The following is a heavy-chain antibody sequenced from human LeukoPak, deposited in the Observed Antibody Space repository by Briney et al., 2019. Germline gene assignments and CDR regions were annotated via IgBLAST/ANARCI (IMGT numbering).Heavy chain of an antibody. CDR3: ARFGDTWIQLWSYFDY. CDR1: GGYFSSYC. CDR2: INHSGST. J-gene: IGHJ4*02. V-gene: IGHV4-34*01. D-gene: IGHD5-18*01. Sequence: PSETLSLTCAGYGGYFSSYCWSWIRQPPGKGLEMIGEINHSGSTNYNQTLKSRVTISVDTSKNQFSLKLSSVTAADTAVYYCARFGDTWIQLWSYFDYWGQGTLVTVSS.